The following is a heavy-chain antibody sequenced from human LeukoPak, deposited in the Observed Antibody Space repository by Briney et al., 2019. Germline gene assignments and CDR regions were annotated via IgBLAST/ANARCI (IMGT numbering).Heavy chain of an antibody. CDR2: ISASGHYI. CDR1: GFTSGSFA. CDR3: ARDGSWGDYQFYFYMDV. J-gene: IGHJ6*03. D-gene: IGHD2-2*01. V-gene: IGHV3-23*01. Sequence: GGSLRLSCEASGFTSGSFAMSWVRQAPGKGLEWLSGISASGHYIYNADSVKGRFTISRDNSKNTLYIEMNSLRAEDTAVYYCARDGSWGDYQFYFYMDVWGKGTTVTVSS.